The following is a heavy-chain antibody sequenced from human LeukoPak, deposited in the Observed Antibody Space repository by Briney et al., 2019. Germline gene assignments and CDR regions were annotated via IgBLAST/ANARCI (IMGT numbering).Heavy chain of an antibody. D-gene: IGHD2-21*01. V-gene: IGHV3-11*01. CDR1: GFTLSEYY. Sequence: GGSLRLSCAASGFTLSEYYMSWIRQAPGKGLDWVSHISISGNTIHYVESVKGRFTISRDNVKNLLYLQMNSLRVDDTAVYYCARVPPHSGHMDVWGNGTAVTLSS. J-gene: IGHJ6*03. CDR3: ARVPPHSGHMDV. CDR2: ISISGNTI.